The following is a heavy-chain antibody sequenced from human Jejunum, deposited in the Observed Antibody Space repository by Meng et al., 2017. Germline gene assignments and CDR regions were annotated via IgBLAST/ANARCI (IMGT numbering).Heavy chain of an antibody. CDR1: GFVFDDYA. J-gene: IGHJ4*02. CDR3: AKEGTTSGWFFFDS. CDR2: ISWDGETT. D-gene: IGHD6-19*01. V-gene: IGHV3-43D*04. Sequence: GGSLRLSCAASGFVFDDYAIHWVRQVPGKGLEWLSLISWDGETTYYADSVKGRFTVSRDNNKNSLYLQMNSLIAEDTALYHCAKEGTTSGWFFFDSWGQGTLVTVSS.